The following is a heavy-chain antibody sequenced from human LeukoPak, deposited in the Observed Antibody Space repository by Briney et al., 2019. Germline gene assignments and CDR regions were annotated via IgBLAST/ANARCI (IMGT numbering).Heavy chain of an antibody. J-gene: IGHJ4*02. CDR2: ISYDGSNE. V-gene: IGHV3-30-3*01. CDR1: GFTFSSYA. CDR3: ARDFRAVAGNFEY. Sequence: GGSLRLSCAASGFTFSSYAMHWVPQAPGKGLEWVALISYDGSNEHYADSVKGRFTISRDNSKNTLYLQMNSLRADDTAMYYCARDFRAVAGNFEYWGQGTLVTLSS. D-gene: IGHD6-19*01.